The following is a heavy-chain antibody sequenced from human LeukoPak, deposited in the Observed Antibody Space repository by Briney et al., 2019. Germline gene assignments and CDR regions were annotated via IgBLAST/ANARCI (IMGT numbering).Heavy chain of an antibody. D-gene: IGHD5-12*01. CDR1: GGSISSYY. J-gene: IGHJ4*02. CDR3: AVRGYSGYDIDY. V-gene: IGHV4-59*01. CDR2: IYDSGSS. Sequence: SETLSLTCTVSGGSISSYYWSWIRQPPGKGLEWIGYIYDSGSSNYNPSLRSRLTISVDTSKNQFSLKLSSVTAADTAVYYCAVRGYSGYDIDYWGQGTLVTVSS.